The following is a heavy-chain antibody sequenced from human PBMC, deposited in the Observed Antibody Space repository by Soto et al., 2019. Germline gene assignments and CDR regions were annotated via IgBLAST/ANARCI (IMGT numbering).Heavy chain of an antibody. CDR2: IYYSGST. CDR1: GGSISSYY. J-gene: IGHJ2*01. V-gene: IGHV4-59*01. CDR3: AKGGGTSSTSDWYFEL. D-gene: IGHD6-6*01. Sequence: QVQLQESGPGLVKPSKTLSLTCTVSGGSISSYYWSWIRQSPGMGLEWIGYIYYSGSTDYNPSLKSRVTISVDTSKKQFSLKLNSVTAADTAVYYCAKGGGTSSTSDWYFELWGRGALVTVSS.